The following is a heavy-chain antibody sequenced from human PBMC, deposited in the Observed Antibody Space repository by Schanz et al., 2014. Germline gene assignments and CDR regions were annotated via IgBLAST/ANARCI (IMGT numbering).Heavy chain of an antibody. D-gene: IGHD6-6*01. CDR3: AIDQSPYANSSDVRYFDY. CDR2: ISPYNGNT. V-gene: IGHV1-18*01. CDR1: GYTFTSYG. J-gene: IGHJ4*02. Sequence: QVQLVQSGAEVKKPGASVKVSCKASGYTFTSYGISWVRQAPGQGLEWMGWISPYNGNTNYAQKLQGRVTMTADTTTRAAYMDLRSLRSDGTTVYYCAIDQSPYANSSDVRYFDYWGQGSLVTVSS.